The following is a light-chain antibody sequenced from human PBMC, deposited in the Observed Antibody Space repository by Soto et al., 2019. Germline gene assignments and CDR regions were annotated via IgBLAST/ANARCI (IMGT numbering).Light chain of an antibody. V-gene: IGKV3-20*01. Sequence: EIVMTQSPATLSVSPGERSTLSCRASQSVSSNLAWYQQKPGQAPTLLMSGASNRASGVPVRFSGSGSGTDFTLTITRLEPEDFALYYCQQYGGSPITFGLGTRLENK. J-gene: IGKJ5*01. CDR3: QQYGGSPIT. CDR1: QSVSSN. CDR2: GAS.